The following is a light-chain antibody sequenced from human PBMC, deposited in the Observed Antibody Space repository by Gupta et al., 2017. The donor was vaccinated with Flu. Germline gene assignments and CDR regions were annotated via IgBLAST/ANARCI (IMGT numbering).Light chain of an antibody. CDR1: QSISSY. Sequence: DIQMTQSPSSLSASVGDRVTITCRASQSISSYLNWYQQKPGKAPKVLIYAASSLQSGVPSRFSGGGYGTDFTLTISSLQPEDFATYYCQQSYNTPRTFGPGTKVDIK. CDR3: QQSYNTPRT. CDR2: AAS. V-gene: IGKV1-39*01. J-gene: IGKJ3*01.